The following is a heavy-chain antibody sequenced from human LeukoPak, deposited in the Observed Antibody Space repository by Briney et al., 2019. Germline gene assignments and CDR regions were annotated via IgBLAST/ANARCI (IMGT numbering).Heavy chain of an antibody. CDR1: GYTFTSYG. Sequence: ASVKVSCKASGYTFTSYGISWVRQAPGQGLEWMGWISAYNGNTNYEQKLQGRVTMTTDTSTSTAYMELRSLRSDDTAVYYCARAEAGYCSSTSCYIPYFDYWGQGTLVTVSS. V-gene: IGHV1-18*01. CDR3: ARAEAGYCSSTSCYIPYFDY. D-gene: IGHD2-2*02. J-gene: IGHJ4*02. CDR2: ISAYNGNT.